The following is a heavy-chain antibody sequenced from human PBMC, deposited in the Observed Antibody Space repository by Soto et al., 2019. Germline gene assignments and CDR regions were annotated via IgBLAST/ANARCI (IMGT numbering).Heavy chain of an antibody. CDR2: IIPIFGTA. Sequence: QVQLVQSGAEVKKPGSSVKVSCKASGGTFSSYAISWVRQTPGQGLEWMGGIIPIFGTANYAQKFQGRVTITADESTSTAYMELSSLRSEDTAVYYCARDGQGPMTTVTRWFDPWGQGTLVTVSS. CDR1: GGTFSSYA. D-gene: IGHD4-17*01. V-gene: IGHV1-69*01. J-gene: IGHJ5*02. CDR3: ARDGQGPMTTVTRWFDP.